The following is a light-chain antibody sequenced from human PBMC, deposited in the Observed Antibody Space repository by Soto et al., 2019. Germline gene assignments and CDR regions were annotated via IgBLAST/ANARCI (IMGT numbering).Light chain of an antibody. CDR2: EVS. CDR3: SSYKSGSTYV. CDR1: SSDVGTYNL. J-gene: IGLJ1*01. Sequence: QSALTQPASVSGSPGQSITISCTGTSSDVGTYNLVSWYQHHPGKAPKLMIYEVSKRPSGVSNRFSGSKSGNTASLTISGLQADDEADYYCSSYKSGSTYVFGTGTKVTVL. V-gene: IGLV2-14*02.